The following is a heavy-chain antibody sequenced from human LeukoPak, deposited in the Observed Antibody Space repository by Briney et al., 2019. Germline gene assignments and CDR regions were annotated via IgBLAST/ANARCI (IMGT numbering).Heavy chain of an antibody. D-gene: IGHD4-23*01. CDR1: GGSISSYY. Sequence: SETLSLTCTVSGGSISSYYWSWIRQPPGKGLEWIGYIYYSGSTNYNPSLKSRVTISVDTSKNQFSLKLSSVTAADTAVYYCARVPIGNSDAFDIWGQGTVVTVSS. CDR2: IYYSGST. V-gene: IGHV4-59*01. J-gene: IGHJ3*02. CDR3: ARVPIGNSDAFDI.